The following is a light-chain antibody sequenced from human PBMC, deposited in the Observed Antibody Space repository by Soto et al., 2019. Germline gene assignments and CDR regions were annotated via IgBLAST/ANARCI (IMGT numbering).Light chain of an antibody. CDR1: SSDVGSYNR. V-gene: IGLV2-18*02. CDR3: SSYTSSSTFVV. J-gene: IGLJ2*01. CDR2: EVS. Sequence: QSVLTQAPSVSGSPGQSVTISCTGTSSDVGSYNRVSWYQQPPGTAPKLMIYEVSNRPSGVPDRFSGSKSGNTASLTISGLQAEDEADYYCSSYTSSSTFVVLGGAPKVTVL.